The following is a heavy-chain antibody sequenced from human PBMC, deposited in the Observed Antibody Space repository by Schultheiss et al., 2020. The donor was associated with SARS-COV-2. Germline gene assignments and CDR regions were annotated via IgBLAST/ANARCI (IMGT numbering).Heavy chain of an antibody. CDR3: ARVITIFGVVDY. V-gene: IGHV4-34*01. CDR1: GGSFSGYY. CDR2: INHSGST. J-gene: IGHJ4*02. D-gene: IGHD3-3*01. Sequence: SETLSLTCAVYGGSFSGYYWSWIRQPPGKGLEWIGEINHSGSTNYNPSLKSRVTISVDTSKNQFSLKLSSVTAADTAVYYCARVITIFGVVDYWGQGTLVTVSS.